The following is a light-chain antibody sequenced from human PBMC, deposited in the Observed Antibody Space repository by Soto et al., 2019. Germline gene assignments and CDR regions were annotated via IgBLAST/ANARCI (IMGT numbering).Light chain of an antibody. V-gene: IGKV3-20*01. Sequence: EIVLTQSPGTLSLSPGERATLSCRASQSLSGSRLAWYQQKPGLGPRVLVYGASSRAPGIPDRFSGSGSGTDFTLTISRLEPEDFAVYYCQQYSNLPLTFGGGTKVDIK. CDR1: QSLSGSR. CDR2: GAS. J-gene: IGKJ4*01. CDR3: QQYSNLPLT.